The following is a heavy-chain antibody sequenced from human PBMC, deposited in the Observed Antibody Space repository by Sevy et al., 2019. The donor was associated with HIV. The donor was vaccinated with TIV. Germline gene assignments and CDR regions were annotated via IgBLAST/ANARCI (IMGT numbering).Heavy chain of an antibody. Sequence: ASVKVSCKVSGYTFTTYRIFWVREAPGQGLESMGWISPHNGDTDYAQKFQGRVTLITDKSTSTAYMELRGLRSDDTAIYFCARAYCSGGRCYSLAYWGRGTLVTVSS. D-gene: IGHD2-15*01. CDR1: GYTFTTYR. CDR3: ARAYCSGGRCYSLAY. CDR2: ISPHNGDT. J-gene: IGHJ4*02. V-gene: IGHV1-18*01.